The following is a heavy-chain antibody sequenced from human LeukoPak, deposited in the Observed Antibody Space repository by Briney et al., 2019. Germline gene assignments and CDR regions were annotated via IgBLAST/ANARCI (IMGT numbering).Heavy chain of an antibody. J-gene: IGHJ4*02. CDR2: FHYSGTT. D-gene: IGHD5-18*01. CDR1: GGSIRSHY. CDR3: VSGDKYGYPDY. Sequence: PSETLSLTCTVSGGSIRSHYLSWIRQPPGQGLEWIGYFHYSGTTSYNPSLNSRVTISGDTSKNQFSLRLSSVTAADTAVYYCVSGDKYGYPDYWGQGTLVTVSS. V-gene: IGHV4-59*11.